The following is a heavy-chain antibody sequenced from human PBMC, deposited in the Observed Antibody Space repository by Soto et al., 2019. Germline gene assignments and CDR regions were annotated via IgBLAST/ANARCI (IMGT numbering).Heavy chain of an antibody. J-gene: IGHJ5*02. Sequence: SETLSLTCSVSGYLISSGYYWGWIRQTPGKGLEWLGSIDYSGRTYYNPSLKSRVSTSVDLSKNQFSLNLRSVTAADTAVYYCARGEGADIEATIGEYNWFDPWGQGTLVTVSS. V-gene: IGHV4-38-2*02. D-gene: IGHD5-12*01. CDR1: GYLISSGYY. CDR3: ARGEGADIEATIGEYNWFDP. CDR2: IDYSGRT.